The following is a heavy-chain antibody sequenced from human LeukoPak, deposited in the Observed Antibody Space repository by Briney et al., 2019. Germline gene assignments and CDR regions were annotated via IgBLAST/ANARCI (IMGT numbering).Heavy chain of an antibody. V-gene: IGHV3-21*01. J-gene: IGHJ4*02. Sequence: GGSLRLSCAASGFTFSIYSINWVRQAPGKGLEWVSFITGNSNYIYYADPVKGRFTISRDNAKNSLYLQMNSLRVEDTAVYYCARALIGYYFDYWGQGTLVTVSS. D-gene: IGHD2-8*01. CDR1: GFTFSIYS. CDR3: ARALIGYYFDY. CDR2: ITGNSNYI.